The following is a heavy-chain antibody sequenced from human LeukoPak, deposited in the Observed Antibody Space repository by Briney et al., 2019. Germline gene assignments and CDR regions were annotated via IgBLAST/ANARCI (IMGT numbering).Heavy chain of an antibody. D-gene: IGHD6-19*01. Sequence: GGSLRLSCAASGFTFSNYWMSWVRQAPGKGLEWVANIKQDGGEKYYVDSVKGRFTISRDNAKNSLYLQRNSLRAEDTAVYFCARRIWVSGWSPFFDYWGQGTLVTVSS. CDR1: GFTFSNYW. V-gene: IGHV3-7*01. J-gene: IGHJ4*02. CDR2: IKQDGGEK. CDR3: ARRIWVSGWSPFFDY.